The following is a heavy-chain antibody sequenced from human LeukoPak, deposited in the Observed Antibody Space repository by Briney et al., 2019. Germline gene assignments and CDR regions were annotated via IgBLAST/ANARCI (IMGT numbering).Heavy chain of an antibody. CDR2: ITSNGGTT. J-gene: IGHJ4*02. CDR1: GFTFRSYG. Sequence: GGYLRLYCAASGFTFRSYGMVWVRHAPGKGLEYVSGITSNGGTTYYVNPVKGRFTISRDNSKDTLHLQMGSLRTEDMAVYYCGRAVRWASDYWGQGTLVTVAS. D-gene: IGHD4-23*01. CDR3: GRAVRWASDY. V-gene: IGHV3-64*01.